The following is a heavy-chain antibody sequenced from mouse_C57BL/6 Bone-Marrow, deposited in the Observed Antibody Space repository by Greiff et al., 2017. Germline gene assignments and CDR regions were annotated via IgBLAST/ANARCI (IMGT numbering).Heavy chain of an antibody. D-gene: IGHD1-1*01. Sequence: QVQLKESGAELARPGASVKLSCKASGYTFTSYGISWVKQRTGQGLEWIGEIYPRSGNTYYNEKFKGKATLTADKSSSTAYMELRSLTSEDSAVYFCARDTTVAEAMDYWGQGTSVTVSS. J-gene: IGHJ4*01. CDR1: GYTFTSYG. V-gene: IGHV1-81*01. CDR3: ARDTTVAEAMDY. CDR2: IYPRSGNT.